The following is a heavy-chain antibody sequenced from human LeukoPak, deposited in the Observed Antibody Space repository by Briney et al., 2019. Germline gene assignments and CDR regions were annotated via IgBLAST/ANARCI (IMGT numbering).Heavy chain of an antibody. Sequence: PGGSLRLSCAASGFTFSSYAMHWVRQAPGKGLEWVAVISYDGSNKYYADSVKGRFTISRDNSKNTLYLQMNSLRAEDTAVYYCARVPVAENHWGQGILVTVSS. CDR3: ARVPVAENH. CDR2: ISYDGSNK. J-gene: IGHJ5*02. V-gene: IGHV3-30-3*01. D-gene: IGHD6-19*01. CDR1: GFTFSSYA.